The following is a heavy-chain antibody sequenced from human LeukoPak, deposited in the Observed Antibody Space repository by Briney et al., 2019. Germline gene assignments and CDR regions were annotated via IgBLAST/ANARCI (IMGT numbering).Heavy chain of an antibody. J-gene: IGHJ3*02. CDR2: ISYDGSNK. V-gene: IGHV3-30*03. Sequence: GGSLRLSCAASGFTFSSYGMHWVRQAPGKGLEWVAVISYDGSNKYYADSVKGRFTISRDNSKNTLYLQMNSLRAEDTAVYYCAREDMYSSGWNDAFDIWGQGTMVTVSS. CDR1: GFTFSSYG. D-gene: IGHD6-19*01. CDR3: AREDMYSSGWNDAFDI.